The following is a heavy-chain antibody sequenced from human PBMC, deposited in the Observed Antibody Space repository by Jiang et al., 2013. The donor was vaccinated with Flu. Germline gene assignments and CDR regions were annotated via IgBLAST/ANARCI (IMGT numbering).Heavy chain of an antibody. CDR3: AGGGSSWYGGAYYFDY. CDR2: IYTSGST. J-gene: IGHJ4*02. D-gene: IGHD6-13*01. CDR1: GGSISSGSYY. Sequence: SGSGLVKPSQTLSLTCTVSGGSISSGSYYWSWIRQPAGKGLEWIGRIYTSGSTNYNPSLKSRVTISVDTSKNQFSLKLSSVTAADTAVYYCAGGGSSWYGGAYYFDYVGPGNPGPPSP. V-gene: IGHV4-61*02.